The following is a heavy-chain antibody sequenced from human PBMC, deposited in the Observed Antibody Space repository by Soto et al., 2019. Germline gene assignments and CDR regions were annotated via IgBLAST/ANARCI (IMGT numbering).Heavy chain of an antibody. CDR1: GYTFTNYW. J-gene: IGHJ6*02. D-gene: IGHD1-26*01. CDR2: IYPGDSDT. CDR3: ARDVSGIVGAPGYYGMDV. Sequence: GESLKISCKGSGYTFTNYWIGWVRQMPGKGLEWMGIIYPGDSDTKYNPSFQGQVTISADKSITTTYLQWSSLRSEDTAVYYCARDVSGIVGAPGYYGMDVWGQGTTVTVSS. V-gene: IGHV5-51*01.